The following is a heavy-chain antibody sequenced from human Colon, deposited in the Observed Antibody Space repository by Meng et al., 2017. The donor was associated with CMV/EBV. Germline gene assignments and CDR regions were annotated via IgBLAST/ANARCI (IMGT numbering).Heavy chain of an antibody. CDR3: ARAAVGGNDGFDY. D-gene: IGHD4-23*01. V-gene: IGHV3-48*04. J-gene: IGHJ4*02. CDR1: EFTFSAHS. Sequence: GGSLRLSCAASEFTFSAHSMNWVRQAPGKGLEWLSYISPSSNTIDYADSVRGRFTISRDNAKNSLYLQMNSLTAEDTAVYYCARAAVGGNDGFDYWGQGTLVTVSS. CDR2: ISPSSNTI.